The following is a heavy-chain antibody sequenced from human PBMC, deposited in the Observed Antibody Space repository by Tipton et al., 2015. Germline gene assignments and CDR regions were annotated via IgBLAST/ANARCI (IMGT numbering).Heavy chain of an antibody. CDR1: GDSVSSNTAA. D-gene: IGHD6-13*01. V-gene: IGHV6-1*01. Sequence: GLVKPSQTLSLTCAISGDSVSSNTAAWHWIRQSPSRGLEWLGRTYYRSNWNNDYAVSVKSRITITPDTSKNQFTLHLNSVIPDDTAMYYCARGAQHSTWSWGQGTLVTVSS. J-gene: IGHJ5*02. CDR3: ARGAQHSTWS. CDR2: TYYRSNWNN.